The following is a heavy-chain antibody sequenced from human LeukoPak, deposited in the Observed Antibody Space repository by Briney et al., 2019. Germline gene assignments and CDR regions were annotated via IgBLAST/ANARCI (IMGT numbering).Heavy chain of an antibody. CDR3: TRAGGGSDWFDY. CDR1: GYTFTGYY. CDR2: INPNSGGT. D-gene: IGHD2-21*02. Sequence: ASVKVSCKASGYTFTGYYMHWVRQAPGQGLEWMGWINPNSGGTNYAQKFQGRVTMTRDTSISTAYMELSRLRSDDTAVYYRTRAGGGSDWFDYWGQGTLVTVSS. V-gene: IGHV1-2*02. J-gene: IGHJ4*02.